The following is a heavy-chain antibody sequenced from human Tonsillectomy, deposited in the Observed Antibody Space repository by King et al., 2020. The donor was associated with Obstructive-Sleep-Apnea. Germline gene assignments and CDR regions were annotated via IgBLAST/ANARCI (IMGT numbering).Heavy chain of an antibody. D-gene: IGHD1-26*01. CDR3: ARYSGSYSARDV. J-gene: IGHJ6*02. CDR1: GFTVSSNY. V-gene: IGHV3-66*01. CDR2: IYSGGST. Sequence: VQLVESGGGLVQPGGSLRLSCAASGFTVSSNYMSWFRQAPVWGLEWVAVIYSGGSTYYADSVKGRLTISRDKSKNTLYLQMNSLRAEDTAVYYCARYSGSYSARDVWGQGTTVTVSS.